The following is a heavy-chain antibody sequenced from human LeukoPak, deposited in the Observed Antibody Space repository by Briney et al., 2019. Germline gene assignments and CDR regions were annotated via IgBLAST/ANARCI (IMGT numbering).Heavy chain of an antibody. J-gene: IGHJ6*04. Sequence: SGGSLRLSCAASGFTFSSYAMSWVRQAPGKGLEWVSTFSGSGGNTYYADSVKGRFTISRDNSKNTLYLQMNSLRAEDTAVYYCAREYCSSTSCLLDVWGKGTTVTISS. CDR2: FSGSGGNT. CDR3: AREYCSSTSCLLDV. V-gene: IGHV3-23*01. CDR1: GFTFSSYA. D-gene: IGHD2-2*01.